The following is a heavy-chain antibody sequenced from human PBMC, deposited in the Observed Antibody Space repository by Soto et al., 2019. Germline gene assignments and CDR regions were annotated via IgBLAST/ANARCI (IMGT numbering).Heavy chain of an antibody. V-gene: IGHV1-8*01. J-gene: IGHJ3*02. CDR2: MNPRSGNT. CDR3: ARTRRESEARWIQLWAAVGDYAFDI. D-gene: IGHD5-18*01. Sequence: QVQLVQSGAEVKKPGASVKDYCKASGYTFTSYDITWVRQATGQGLEWMGWMNPRSGNTGYTQKFQERATTTRNTSISTAYKELSSLRSEDARVYYSARTRRESEARWIQLWAAVGDYAFDIWGQGTMVTVSS. CDR1: GYTFTSYD.